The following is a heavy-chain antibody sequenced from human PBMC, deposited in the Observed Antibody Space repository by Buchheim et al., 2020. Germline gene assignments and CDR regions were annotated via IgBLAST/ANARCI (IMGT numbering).Heavy chain of an antibody. CDR1: GGAISSYY. CDR2: VYHDGST. Sequence: QVQLQESGPGLVKPSETLSLTCTVSGGAISSYYWSWIRQSPGKGLEWIGYVYHDGSTSYNAALKSRVTMPVETSKNRFSLKLTSVTAADTAVYYCARGFSAYDLYFDYWGQGT. V-gene: IGHV4-59*01. CDR3: ARGFSAYDLYFDY. J-gene: IGHJ4*02. D-gene: IGHD5-12*01.